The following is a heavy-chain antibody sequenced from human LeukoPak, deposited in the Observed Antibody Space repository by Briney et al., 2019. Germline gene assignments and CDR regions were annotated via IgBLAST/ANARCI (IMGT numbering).Heavy chain of an antibody. CDR1: GFTFSSYA. CDR2: ISYDGNTE. V-gene: IGHV3-30*04. Sequence: GGSLRLSCAASGFTFSSYAMHWVRQAPGKGLEWVAVISYDGNTEYYADSVKGRFTISRDNSKNTLYLQMNSLRAEDTAVYYCARDPRDAYNNYFDYWGQGTLVTVSS. D-gene: IGHD5-24*01. J-gene: IGHJ4*02. CDR3: ARDPRDAYNNYFDY.